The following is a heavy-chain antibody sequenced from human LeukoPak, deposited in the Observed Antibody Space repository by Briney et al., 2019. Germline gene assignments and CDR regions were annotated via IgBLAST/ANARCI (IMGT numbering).Heavy chain of an antibody. CDR1: GFTFSGSA. Sequence: GGSLRLSCAASGFTFSGSAMHWVRQASGKGLEWVGRIRSKANSYATAYAASVKGRFTISRDDSKNTAYLQMNSLKTEDTAVYYCTRRFLLWSSGYYYWGQGTLVTVSS. D-gene: IGHD3-22*01. CDR2: IRSKANSYAT. V-gene: IGHV3-73*01. J-gene: IGHJ4*02. CDR3: TRRFLLWSSGYYY.